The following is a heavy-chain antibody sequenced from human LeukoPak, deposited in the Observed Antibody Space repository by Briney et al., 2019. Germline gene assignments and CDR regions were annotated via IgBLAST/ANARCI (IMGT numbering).Heavy chain of an antibody. CDR3: ARIRVGATSRDAFDI. J-gene: IGHJ3*02. CDR2: IDWDDDK. V-gene: IGHV2-70*11. Sequence: SGPALVKPTQTLTLTCTFSGFSLSTSGMCVSWIRQPPGKALEWLARIDWDDDKYHSTSLKTRLTISKDTSKNQVVLTMTNMDPVDTATYYCARIRVGATSRDAFDIWGQGTMVTVSS. D-gene: IGHD1-26*01. CDR1: GFSLSTSGMC.